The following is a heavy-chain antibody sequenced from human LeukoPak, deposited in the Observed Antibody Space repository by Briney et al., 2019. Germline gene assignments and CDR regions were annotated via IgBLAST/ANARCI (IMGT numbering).Heavy chain of an antibody. CDR2: IDPSDSYT. V-gene: IGHV5-10-1*01. J-gene: IGHJ4*02. CDR3: ARHSYYDSSGYYVDY. Sequence: GESLKISCKGSGYSFTSYWISWVRQMPGKGLEWMGRIDPSDSYTNYSPSFQGHVTISADKSISTAYLQWSSLKASDTAMYYCARHSYYDSSGYYVDYWGQGTLVTVSS. CDR1: GYSFTSYW. D-gene: IGHD3-22*01.